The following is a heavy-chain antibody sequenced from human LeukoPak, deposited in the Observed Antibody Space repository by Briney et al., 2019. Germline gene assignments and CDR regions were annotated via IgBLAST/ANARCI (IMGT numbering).Heavy chain of an antibody. Sequence: PSETLSLTCAVYGGSFSGYYWSWIRQPPGKGLEWIGEINHSGSTKYKPSLRSRVTISVDRPKKQFSLKLSSVNVADTAVYYCARGLPRNDFWSGFATYWFDPWGRGTLVTVSS. J-gene: IGHJ5*02. D-gene: IGHD3-3*01. CDR3: ARGLPRNDFWSGFATYWFDP. CDR2: INHSGST. V-gene: IGHV4-34*01. CDR1: GGSFSGYY.